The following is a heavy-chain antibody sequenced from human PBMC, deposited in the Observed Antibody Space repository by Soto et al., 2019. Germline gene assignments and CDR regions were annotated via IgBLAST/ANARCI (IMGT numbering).Heavy chain of an antibody. CDR3: ARNRNRQQLVNFYYYGLDV. J-gene: IGHJ6*02. CDR2: IDHSGST. CDR1: GGSFNIYY. D-gene: IGHD6-13*01. V-gene: IGHV4-34*01. Sequence: QVQLQQWGAGLLKPSETLSLTCAVYGGSFNIYYWSWIRQPPGEGLEWIVEIDHSGSTNYNPSLKSRVTISVDTSKNQFSLKLSSVTAADTAVYYCARNRNRQQLVNFYYYGLDVWGQGTTVTVSS.